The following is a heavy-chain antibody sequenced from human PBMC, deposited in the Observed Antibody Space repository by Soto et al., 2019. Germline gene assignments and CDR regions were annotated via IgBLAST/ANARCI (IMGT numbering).Heavy chain of an antibody. D-gene: IGHD1-26*01. CDR3: AKRAKGSSHTDY. CDR1: GFTFSSYG. J-gene: IGHJ4*02. CDR2: ISYDGSNK. V-gene: IGHV3-30*18. Sequence: GGSLRLSCAASGFTFSSYGMHWVRQAPGKGLEWVAVISYDGSNKYYADSVKGRFTISRDNSKNTLYLQMNSLRAEDTAVYYCAKRAKGSSHTDYWGQGTLVTVSS.